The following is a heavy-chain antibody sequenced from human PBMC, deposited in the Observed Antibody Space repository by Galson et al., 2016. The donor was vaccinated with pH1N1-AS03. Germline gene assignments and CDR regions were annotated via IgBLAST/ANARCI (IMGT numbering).Heavy chain of an antibody. CDR1: GFTFSSYW. D-gene: IGHD1-14*01. Sequence: SLRLSCAASGFTFSSYWMTWVRQAPGKGLEWVANIKHDGSEEYYVDSVKGRFTISRDNADNSLYLQMNSLRAEDTAVYYCTTRSHYNYGMDVWGQGTTVTVSS. CDR2: IKHDGSEE. CDR3: TTRSHYNYGMDV. V-gene: IGHV3-7*01. J-gene: IGHJ6*02.